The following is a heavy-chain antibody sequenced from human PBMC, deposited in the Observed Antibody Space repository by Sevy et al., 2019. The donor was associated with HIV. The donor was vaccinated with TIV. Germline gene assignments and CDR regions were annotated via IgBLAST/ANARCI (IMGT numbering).Heavy chain of an antibody. Sequence: GGSLRLSCIVSGFTFSSYAMTWVRQAPGKGLEWVSAISASGDTTYYADSVKGRFTVSRDNSKSTLYLQMHSLRVEDTATYFCARMTGGMVAALFDYWGQGTLVTVSS. V-gene: IGHV3-23*01. CDR2: ISASGDTT. CDR1: GFTFSSYA. D-gene: IGHD2-15*01. J-gene: IGHJ4*02. CDR3: ARMTGGMVAALFDY.